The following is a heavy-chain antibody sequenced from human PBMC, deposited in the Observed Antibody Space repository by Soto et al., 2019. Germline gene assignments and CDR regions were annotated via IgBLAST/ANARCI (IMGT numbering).Heavy chain of an antibody. Sequence: EVQLAESGGGFVQPGGSLKLSCAASGFIFSGSAMHWVRQASGKGMEWVGRIRTRPNNFATDYGESVKGRFTISRDASRNTTYLQMDSLQAEDPAVYHCTSPLGTGDYTDPSRSVAVWGQGTTVTVSS. V-gene: IGHV3-73*01. D-gene: IGHD4-17*01. CDR1: GFIFSGSA. J-gene: IGHJ6*01. CDR2: IRTRPNNFAT. CDR3: TSPLGTGDYTDPSRSVAV.